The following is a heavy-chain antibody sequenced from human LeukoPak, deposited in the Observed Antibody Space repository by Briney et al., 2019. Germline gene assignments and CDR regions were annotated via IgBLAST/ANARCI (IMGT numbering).Heavy chain of an antibody. J-gene: IGHJ4*02. Sequence: ASVKVSCKASGYTFTGYYMHWVRQAPGQGLEWMGWINPNSGGTNYAQRFQGRVTMTRDTSISTAYMELSRLRSVDTAVYYCARGIRDSSSSELDYWGQGTLVTVSS. V-gene: IGHV1-2*02. D-gene: IGHD6-6*01. CDR2: INPNSGGT. CDR1: GYTFTGYY. CDR3: ARGIRDSSSSELDY.